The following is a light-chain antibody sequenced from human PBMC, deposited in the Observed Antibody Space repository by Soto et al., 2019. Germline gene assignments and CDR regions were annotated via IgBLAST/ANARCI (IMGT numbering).Light chain of an antibody. CDR3: QQHNNSPPWT. Sequence: EIVMTQSPATLSVSPGERATLSCRASQSVSSNLAWYQQKPGQAHRLLMYGASTRATGIPDRFSGSGSGTEFTPTISSMQSEEFAVYCCQQHNNSPPWTFGQGTKVEIK. V-gene: IGKV3-15*01. J-gene: IGKJ1*01. CDR2: GAS. CDR1: QSVSSN.